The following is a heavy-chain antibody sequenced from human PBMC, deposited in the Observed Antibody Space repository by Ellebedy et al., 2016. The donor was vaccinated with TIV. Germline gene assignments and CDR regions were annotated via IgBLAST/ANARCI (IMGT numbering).Heavy chain of an antibody. J-gene: IGHJ3*02. CDR3: ARGALWFGDQNAFDI. CDR2: IWYDGSNK. CDR1: GFTFSSYG. V-gene: IGHV3-33*01. D-gene: IGHD3-10*01. Sequence: GGSLRLXXVASGFTFSSYGMHWVRQAPGKGLEWVAVIWYDGSNKYYADSVKGRFTISRDNSKNTLYLQMNSLRAEDTAVYYCARGALWFGDQNAFDIWGQGTMVTVSS.